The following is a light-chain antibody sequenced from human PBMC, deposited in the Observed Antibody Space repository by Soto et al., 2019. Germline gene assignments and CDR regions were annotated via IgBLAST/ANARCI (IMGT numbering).Light chain of an antibody. CDR2: LNSDGSH. V-gene: IGLV4-69*01. CDR1: RGHSNYG. J-gene: IGLJ2*01. CDR3: QTWGSGIVV. Sequence: QPVLTQSPSASASLGASVKLTCTLSRGHSNYGIAWHQQQPEKGPRYLMRLNSDGSHNKGDGIPDRFSGSSSGAERYLTISSLQSEDEADYYCQTWGSGIVVFGGGTQLTVL.